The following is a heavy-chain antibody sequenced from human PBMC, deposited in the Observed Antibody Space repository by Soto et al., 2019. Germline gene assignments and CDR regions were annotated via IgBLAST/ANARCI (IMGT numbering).Heavy chain of an antibody. Sequence: GASVQVSCKASGYTFTSYAMHWVRQAPGQRLEWMGWINAGNGNTKYSQKFQGRVTITRDTSASTAYMELSSLRSEDTAVYYCARPAIPNYYYYGMDVWGQGTTVTVSS. CDR1: GYTFTSYA. CDR3: ARPAIPNYYYYGMDV. V-gene: IGHV1-3*01. D-gene: IGHD2-2*02. J-gene: IGHJ6*02. CDR2: INAGNGNT.